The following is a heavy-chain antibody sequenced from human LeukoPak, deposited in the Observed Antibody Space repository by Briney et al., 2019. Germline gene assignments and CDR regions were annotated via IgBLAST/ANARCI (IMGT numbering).Heavy chain of an antibody. V-gene: IGHV3-23*01. CDR1: GFTFSSYA. Sequence: GESLRLSCAASGFTFSSYAMSWVRQAPGKGLEWVSAISGSGGSTYYADSVKGRFTISRDNSKNTLYLQMNSLRAEDTAVYYCAKDRAGCSSTSCYWGQGTLVTVSS. J-gene: IGHJ4*02. D-gene: IGHD2-2*01. CDR2: ISGSGGST. CDR3: AKDRAGCSSTSCY.